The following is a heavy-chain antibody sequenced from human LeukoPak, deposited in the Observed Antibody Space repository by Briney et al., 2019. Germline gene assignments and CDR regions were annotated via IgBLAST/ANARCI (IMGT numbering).Heavy chain of an antibody. J-gene: IGHJ4*02. CDR1: GFTFDDYA. CDR2: ISWNSGSI. D-gene: IGHD6-19*01. CDR3: AKDIGYLYSSPWYFAFDS. V-gene: IGHV3-9*01. Sequence: GRSLRLSCAASGFTFDDYAMHWVRQAPGKGLEWVSGISWNSGSIGYADSVKGRFTISRDNAKNSLYLQMNSLRAEDTALYYCAKDIGYLYSSPWYFAFDSWGQGTLVTVSS.